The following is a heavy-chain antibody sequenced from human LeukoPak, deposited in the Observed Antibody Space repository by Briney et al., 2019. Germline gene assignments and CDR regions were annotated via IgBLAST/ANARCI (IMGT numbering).Heavy chain of an antibody. CDR1: GGSISTYY. J-gene: IGHJ3*02. D-gene: IGHD2-15*01. V-gene: IGHV4-59*12. CDR2: ISYSGGT. Sequence: PSETLSLTCTVSGGSISTYYWSWIRQPPGEGLEWIGYISYSGGTNYNPPLKSRVTISVHTSKNQFSLNVSSVAAADTAVYYCAKGYCSGGSCYSAFDIWGQGTMVTVSS. CDR3: AKGYCSGGSCYSAFDI.